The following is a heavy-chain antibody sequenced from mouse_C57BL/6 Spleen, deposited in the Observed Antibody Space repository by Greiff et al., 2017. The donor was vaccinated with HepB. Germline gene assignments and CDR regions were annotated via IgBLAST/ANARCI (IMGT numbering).Heavy chain of an antibody. Sequence: VQLQQSGPELVKPGASVKISCKASGYAFSSSWMNWVKQRPGKGLEWIGRIYPGDGDTNYNGKFKGKATLTADKSSSTAYMQLSSLTSEDSAVYFCARRGSSYVGNYFDYWGQGTTLTVSS. CDR1: GYAFSSSW. CDR2: IYPGDGDT. CDR3: ARRGSSYVGNYFDY. J-gene: IGHJ2*01. D-gene: IGHD1-1*01. V-gene: IGHV1-82*01.